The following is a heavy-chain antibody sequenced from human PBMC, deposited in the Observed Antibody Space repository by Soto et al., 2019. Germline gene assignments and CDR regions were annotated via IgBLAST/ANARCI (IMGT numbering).Heavy chain of an antibody. CDR2: ISYDGSNK. CDR1: GSTFTSYG. J-gene: IGHJ6*02. Sequence: GSLRLSCAASGSTFTSYGMHWVRQAPGKGLEWVAVISYDGSNKYYADSVKGRFTISRDNSKNTLNLQMNSLRAEDTAVYFCAKDQGGSYHLPPYGLHFRC. V-gene: IGHV3-30*18. CDR3: AKDQGGSYHLPPYGLHF. D-gene: IGHD1-26*01.